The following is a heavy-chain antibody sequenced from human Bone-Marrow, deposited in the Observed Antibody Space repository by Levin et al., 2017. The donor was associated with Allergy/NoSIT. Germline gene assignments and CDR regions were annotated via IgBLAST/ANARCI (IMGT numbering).Heavy chain of an antibody. J-gene: IGHJ6*02. V-gene: IGHV3-48*02. CDR2: ISDSSSSI. CDR1: GFTFSNSS. D-gene: IGHD6-13*01. CDR3: ARDCTHLSYSSTWYYYYGMDV. Sequence: GESLKISCAASGFTFSNSSMNWVRQAPGKGLEWVSYISDSSSSIFYADSVKGRFTFSRDNAKNSLFLQMNSLRDEDTAVYYCARDCTHLSYSSTWYYYYGMDVWGQGTTVTVSS.